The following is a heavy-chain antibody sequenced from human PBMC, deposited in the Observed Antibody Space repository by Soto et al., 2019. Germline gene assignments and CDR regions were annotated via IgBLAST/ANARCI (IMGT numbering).Heavy chain of an antibody. Sequence: EVQLAESGGGLAQPGGSLRLSCAASGFTLSGYAMDWVRQAPGKGLEYVSGISSNGGGTYYANSVQGRFTISRDNSKKTVYLKMGSLRPEDMAVYYCARRARPDFYYMDVWGKGTTVTVSS. CDR2: ISSNGGGT. J-gene: IGHJ6*03. V-gene: IGHV3-64*01. CDR3: ARRARPDFYYMDV. CDR1: GFTLSGYA. D-gene: IGHD6-6*01.